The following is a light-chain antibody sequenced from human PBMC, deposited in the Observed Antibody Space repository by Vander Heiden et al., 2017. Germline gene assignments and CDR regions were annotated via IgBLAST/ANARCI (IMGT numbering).Light chain of an antibody. Sequence: AIQLIHAPSSLPASVGDRVTITCRASQGSSSALAWYQQKPGKTPNLLIYDASSVESGVPSRFSGSGSGTDFALTFSSLQPKDFATYYCQQFNNYLLTFGEGTKVEIK. CDR3: QQFNNYLLT. CDR2: DAS. V-gene: IGKV1D-13*01. CDR1: QGSSSA. J-gene: IGKJ4*01.